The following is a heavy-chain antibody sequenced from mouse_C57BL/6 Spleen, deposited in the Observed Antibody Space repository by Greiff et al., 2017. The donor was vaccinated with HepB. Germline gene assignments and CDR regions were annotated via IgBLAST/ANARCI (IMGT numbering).Heavy chain of an antibody. Sequence: EVKVEESGGGLVQPGGSMKLSCVASGFTFSNYWMNWVRQSPEKGLEWVAQIRLKSDNYATHYAESVKGRFTISRDDSKSSVYLQMNNLRAEDTGIYYCTAPLYYDYEWYFDVWGTGTTVTVSS. CDR2: IRLKSDNYAT. CDR3: TAPLYYDYEWYFDV. D-gene: IGHD2-4*01. J-gene: IGHJ1*03. CDR1: GFTFSNYW. V-gene: IGHV6-3*01.